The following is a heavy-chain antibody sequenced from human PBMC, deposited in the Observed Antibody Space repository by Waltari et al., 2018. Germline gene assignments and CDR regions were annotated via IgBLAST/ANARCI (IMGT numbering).Heavy chain of an antibody. Sequence: QVQLVQSGAEVKKPGASVKVSCKASGYTFTGYSMHWVRQAPGQGLEWMGRNNPNRGGTNYAQKVQGRGTMTRDTSISTAYMELSRLRADDTAVYYCARVVIRGDWFDPWGQGTLVTVSS. V-gene: IGHV1-2*06. CDR3: ARVVIRGDWFDP. CDR2: NNPNRGGT. J-gene: IGHJ5*02. CDR1: GYTFTGYS. D-gene: IGHD2-21*01.